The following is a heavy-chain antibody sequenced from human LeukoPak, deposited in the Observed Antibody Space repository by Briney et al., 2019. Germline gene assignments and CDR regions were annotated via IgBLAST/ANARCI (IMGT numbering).Heavy chain of an antibody. CDR2: INSDGSST. Sequence: GGSLRLSCAASGFTFSSYEMNWVRQAPGKGLEWVSRINSDGSSTSYADSVKGRFTISRDNAKNTLYLQMNSLRAEDTAVYYCARESGSYYYFDYWGQGTLVTVSS. D-gene: IGHD1-26*01. CDR3: ARESGSYYYFDY. CDR1: GFTFSSYE. V-gene: IGHV3-74*01. J-gene: IGHJ4*02.